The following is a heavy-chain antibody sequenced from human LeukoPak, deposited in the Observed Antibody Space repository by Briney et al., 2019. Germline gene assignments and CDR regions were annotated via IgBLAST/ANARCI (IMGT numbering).Heavy chain of an antibody. CDR2: ISSSKYI. V-gene: IGHV3-21*01. J-gene: IGHJ4*02. CDR1: EFTFSSYN. Sequence: GGSLRLSCAASEFTFSSYNMNWVRQAPGKGLEWVSSISSSKYIYYADSVKSRFTISRDNAKNSLYLQMNSLRAEDTAVYYCAREPFWSGYFSNLHFDYWGRGALVTVSS. CDR3: AREPFWSGYFSNLHFDY. D-gene: IGHD3-3*01.